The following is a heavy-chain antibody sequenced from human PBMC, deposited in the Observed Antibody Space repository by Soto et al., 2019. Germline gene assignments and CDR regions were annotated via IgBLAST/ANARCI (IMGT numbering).Heavy chain of an antibody. J-gene: IGHJ5*02. CDR3: AITTSTVSYWFDP. Sequence: GGSLRLSCVSSGLSFGCYWMSWVRQAPGKGPEWVANIKEDGGEQHYVDSVKCRFTISRANTENSLFLQMNNLRVEDSAIYYCAITTSTVSYWFDPWGPGTQVTVSS. CDR1: GLSFGCYW. D-gene: IGHD4-4*01. V-gene: IGHV3-7*03. CDR2: IKEDGGEQ.